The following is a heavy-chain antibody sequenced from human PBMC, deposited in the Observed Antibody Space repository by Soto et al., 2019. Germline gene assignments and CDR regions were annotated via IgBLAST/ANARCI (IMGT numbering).Heavy chain of an antibody. J-gene: IGHJ6*03. CDR3: ARDRVVVYCSGGSCYDYYYYMDV. V-gene: IGHV1-18*01. CDR1: GYTFTSYG. CDR2: ISAYNGNT. D-gene: IGHD2-15*01. Sequence: GASVKVSCKASGYTFTSYGISWVRQAPGQGLEWMGWISAYNGNTNYAQKLQGRVTMTTDTSTSTAYMELRSLRSDDTAVYYCARDRVVVYCSGGSCYDYYYYMDVWGKGTTVTVSS.